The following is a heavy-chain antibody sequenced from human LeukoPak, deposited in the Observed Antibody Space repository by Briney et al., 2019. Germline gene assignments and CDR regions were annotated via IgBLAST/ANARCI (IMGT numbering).Heavy chain of an antibody. D-gene: IGHD5-24*01. CDR3: ASRRDGYNDFDY. Sequence: GGSLRLSCAASGFTFSSYSINWVRQAPGKGRVWVSSISSSSSYIYYADSVKGRFTISRDNAKNSLYLQMNSLSAEDTAVYYCASRRDGYNDFDYWGQGTLVTVSS. CDR2: ISSSSSYI. V-gene: IGHV3-21*01. CDR1: GFTFSSYS. J-gene: IGHJ4*02.